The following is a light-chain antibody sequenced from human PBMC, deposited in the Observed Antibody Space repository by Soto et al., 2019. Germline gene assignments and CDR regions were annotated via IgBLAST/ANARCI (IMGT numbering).Light chain of an antibody. CDR2: GTS. Sequence: LFTHAPVSLSLSPGTRATLSCRASQSFRGLLAWYQQKPGQAPRLLMSGTSNRATGTPDRFSGSGSGTDFTLTISRLEPEDFAVYYCQQYGSPPITFGQGTRLDIK. CDR3: QQYGSPPIT. CDR1: QSFRGL. V-gene: IGKV3-20*01. J-gene: IGKJ5*01.